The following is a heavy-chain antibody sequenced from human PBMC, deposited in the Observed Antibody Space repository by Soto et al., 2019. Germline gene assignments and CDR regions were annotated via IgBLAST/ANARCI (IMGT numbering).Heavy chain of an antibody. D-gene: IGHD4-17*01. V-gene: IGHV3-73*01. J-gene: IGHJ4*02. Sequence: EVQLVESGRGLVQPGGSLKLSCAVSGLTFSGSAMHWVRQASGKGLEWVGRIRSKSNSYATAYAASVKGRFTISRDDSKNTAYLQMNSLKTEDTAVYYCTRGYGDYVRDYWGQGTLVTVSS. CDR1: GLTFSGSA. CDR3: TRGYGDYVRDY. CDR2: IRSKSNSYAT.